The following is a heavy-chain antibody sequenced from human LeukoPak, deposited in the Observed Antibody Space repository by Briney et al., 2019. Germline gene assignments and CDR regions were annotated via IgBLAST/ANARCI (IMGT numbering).Heavy chain of an antibody. CDR2: IYTSGST. CDR1: GGSISSYY. Sequence: PSETLSLTCTVPGGSISSYYWSWIRQPAGKGLEWIGRIYTSGSTNYNPSLKSRVTMSVDTSKNQFSLKLSSVTAADTAVYYCARSAKDYGRPTGFDYWGQGTLVTVSS. CDR3: ARSAKDYGRPTGFDY. V-gene: IGHV4-4*07. D-gene: IGHD4-17*01. J-gene: IGHJ4*02.